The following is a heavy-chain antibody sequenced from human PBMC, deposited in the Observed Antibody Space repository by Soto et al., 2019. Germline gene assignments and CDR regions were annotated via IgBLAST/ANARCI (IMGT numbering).Heavy chain of an antibody. D-gene: IGHD6-13*01. CDR3: AIRMYSTRWYYLDY. Sequence: EMQLLESGGGLVQAGGSLRLSCAASGFTVSSYALNCVRQAPGKGLEWVSGISASTYYADSVKGRFTISRDTSKNTLYLQMHSLRAEDTAIYFCAIRMYSTRWYYLDYWGQGTLVTVSS. J-gene: IGHJ4*02. CDR1: GFTVSSYA. V-gene: IGHV3-23*01. CDR2: ISAST.